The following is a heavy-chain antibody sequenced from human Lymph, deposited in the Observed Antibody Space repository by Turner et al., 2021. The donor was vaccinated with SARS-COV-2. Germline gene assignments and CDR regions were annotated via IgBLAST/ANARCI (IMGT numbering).Heavy chain of an antibody. Sequence: EVQLVESGGGVVQPGGSLRLSCAASGFTFDDYAMHWVRQARGKGLEWVSLISGDGGGTYYADSVKGRFTISRDNSKNSLSLQMNSLRAEDTALYYCAKDPGYCSGGSCYSRTYFDFWGQGTLVTVSA. D-gene: IGHD2-15*01. CDR2: ISGDGGGT. V-gene: IGHV3-43*02. J-gene: IGHJ4*02. CDR3: AKDPGYCSGGSCYSRTYFDF. CDR1: GFTFDDYA.